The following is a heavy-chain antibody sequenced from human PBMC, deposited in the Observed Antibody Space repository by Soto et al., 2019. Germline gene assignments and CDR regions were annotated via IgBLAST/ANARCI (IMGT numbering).Heavy chain of an antibody. D-gene: IGHD4-17*01. Sequence: QVQLVQSEAEVKKPGSSVKVSCKASGGSFSRYAISWVRQAPGQGPEWMGGIIPIFGTTNYAQKFQGRVTITADESTSTAYLELSSLRSDETAVYYCARHNRDWLTTLRTHYGMDVWGQCTTVTVSS. CDR1: GGSFSRYA. CDR2: IIPIFGTT. CDR3: ARHNRDWLTTLRTHYGMDV. J-gene: IGHJ6*02. V-gene: IGHV1-69*01.